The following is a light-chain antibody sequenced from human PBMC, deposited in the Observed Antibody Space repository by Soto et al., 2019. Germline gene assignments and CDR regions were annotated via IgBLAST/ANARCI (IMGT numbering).Light chain of an antibody. CDR2: KAS. Sequence: DIQMTQSPSTLSASVGDRVTITCRASQRISNWLAWYQQKPGKAPKLLIYKASNLESGVPSRFSGSGSGTEFTLTISSLQPDDIATYYCQQYNSYWTFGQGTKVEIK. CDR1: QRISNW. V-gene: IGKV1-5*03. J-gene: IGKJ1*01. CDR3: QQYNSYWT.